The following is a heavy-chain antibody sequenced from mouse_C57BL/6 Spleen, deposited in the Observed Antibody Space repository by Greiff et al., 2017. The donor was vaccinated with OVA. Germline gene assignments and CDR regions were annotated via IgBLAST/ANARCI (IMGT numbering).Heavy chain of an antibody. D-gene: IGHD4-1*01. CDR2: ISGGGGNT. J-gene: IGHJ2*01. CDR1: GFTFSSYT. CDR3: ARQRGGTFFFDY. Sequence: EVQLVESGGGLVKPGGSLKLSCAASGFTFSSYTMSWVRQTPEKRLEWVATISGGGGNTYYPDSVKGRFTISRDNAKNTLYLQMSSLRSEDTALYYCARQRGGTFFFDYWGQGTTLTVSS. V-gene: IGHV5-9*01.